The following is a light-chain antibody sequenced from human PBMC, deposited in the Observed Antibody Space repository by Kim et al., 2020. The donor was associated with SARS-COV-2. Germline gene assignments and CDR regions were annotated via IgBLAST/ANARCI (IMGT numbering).Light chain of an antibody. Sequence: GESITISCTGSSSGVGAYNYVSWYQHHPGKAPKLMIFDVNNRPSGLSNRFSDSKSGNTASLTISGLQAEDEADYYCSSYATTRSYVFGTGTKVTVL. CDR3: SSYATTRSYV. J-gene: IGLJ1*01. CDR2: DVN. V-gene: IGLV2-14*03. CDR1: SSGVGAYNY.